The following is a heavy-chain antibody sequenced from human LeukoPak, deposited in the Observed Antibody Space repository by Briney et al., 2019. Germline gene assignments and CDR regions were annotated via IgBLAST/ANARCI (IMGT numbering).Heavy chain of an antibody. D-gene: IGHD6-25*01. CDR3: ARVKAGYYYYMDV. J-gene: IGHJ6*03. CDR2: IYSGGST. Sequence: GGSLRLSCAASEFTVSSNYMSWVRQAPGKGLDWVSVIYSGGSTYYADSVKGRFTISRDNSKNTLYLQMNSLRAEDTAVYYCARVKAGYYYYMDVWGKGTTVTVSS. V-gene: IGHV3-53*01. CDR1: EFTVSSNY.